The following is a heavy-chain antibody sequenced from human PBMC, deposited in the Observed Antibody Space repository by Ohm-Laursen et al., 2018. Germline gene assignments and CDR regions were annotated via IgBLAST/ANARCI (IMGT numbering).Heavy chain of an antibody. Sequence: SETLSLTCNVSNAAMNSYTWNWIRQPSGRGLEWIGHISDRGRANYSPSLMSRLTISIDTSIKQLSLKLTSATAADTAMYYCVGTGLLNGYDYWGHGTLVTVS. V-gene: IGHV4-4*07. J-gene: IGHJ4*01. D-gene: IGHD3-9*01. CDR3: VGTGLLNGYDY. CDR1: NAAMNSYT. CDR2: ISDRGRA.